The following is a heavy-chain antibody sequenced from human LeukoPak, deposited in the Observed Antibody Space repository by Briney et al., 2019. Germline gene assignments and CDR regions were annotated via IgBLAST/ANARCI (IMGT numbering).Heavy chain of an antibody. D-gene: IGHD1-14*01. J-gene: IGHJ4*02. V-gene: IGHV4-59*08. CDR2: IYYSGST. CDR1: GGSISSYY. Sequence: TPSETLSLTCTVSGGSISSYYWSWIRQPPGKGLEWIGYIYYSGSTNYNPSLKSRVTISVDTSKNQFSLKLSSVTAADTAVYYCARVFQGFDNWGQGTLVTVSS. CDR3: ARVFQGFDN.